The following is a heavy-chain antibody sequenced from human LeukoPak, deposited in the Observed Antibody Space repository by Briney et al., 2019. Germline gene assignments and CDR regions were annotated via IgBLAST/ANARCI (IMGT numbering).Heavy chain of an antibody. CDR1: GFTLSSYE. D-gene: IGHD3-22*01. J-gene: IGHJ6*02. CDR2: ISSSGSTI. V-gene: IGHV3-48*03. CDR3: ARHYYDSSGYYLSYYYYGMDV. Sequence: AGGSLRLSCAASGFTLSSYEMNWVRQAPGKGLEWVSYISSSGSTIKYADSVKGRFTISRDNAKNSLYLQMNSLRAEDTAVYYCARHYYDSSGYYLSYYYYGMDVWGQGTTVTVSS.